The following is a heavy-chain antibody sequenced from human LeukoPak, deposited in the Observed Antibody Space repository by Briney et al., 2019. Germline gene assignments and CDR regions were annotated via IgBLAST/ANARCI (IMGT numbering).Heavy chain of an antibody. V-gene: IGHV4-59*01. CDR2: IYYSGST. J-gene: IGHJ4*02. D-gene: IGHD5-18*01. CDR1: GSSISSYY. Sequence: SETLSLTCTVSGSSISSYYWSWIRQPPGKGLEWIGYIYYSGSTNYNPSLKSRVTISVDTSKNQFSLKLSSVTAADTAVYYCASVEDTAMVYYWGQGTLVTVSS. CDR3: ASVEDTAMVYY.